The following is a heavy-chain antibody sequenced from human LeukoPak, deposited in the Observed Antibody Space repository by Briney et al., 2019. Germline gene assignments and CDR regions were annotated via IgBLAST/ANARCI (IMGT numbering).Heavy chain of an antibody. Sequence: GGSLGLSCAASGFTLSDYYMSWIRQAPGKGLEWISYMSSTGNTIYYAESVKGRFTVSRDSANNSMSLQMTSLRAEDSAVYYCARSSSYFTYFDLWGRDTLVTVSS. CDR2: MSSTGNTI. J-gene: IGHJ2*01. D-gene: IGHD2/OR15-2a*01. V-gene: IGHV3-11*04. CDR3: ARSSSYFTYFDL. CDR1: GFTLSDYY.